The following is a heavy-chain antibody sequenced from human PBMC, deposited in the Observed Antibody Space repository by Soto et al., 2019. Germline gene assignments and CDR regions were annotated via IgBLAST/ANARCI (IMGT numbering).Heavy chain of an antibody. CDR3: AALYSTVTSFDS. CDR2: IFYSGRS. D-gene: IGHD4-4*01. Sequence: SETLSLTCAASGGSISSSSILWAWDRPPPGKGLVWIGAIFYSGRSNYNPSLRGRFTISVDKSRNQFSLKMSCVAAADTAVYFCAALYSTVTSFDSWGQGTLVTVSS. J-gene: IGHJ4*02. CDR1: GGSISSSSIL. V-gene: IGHV4-4*02.